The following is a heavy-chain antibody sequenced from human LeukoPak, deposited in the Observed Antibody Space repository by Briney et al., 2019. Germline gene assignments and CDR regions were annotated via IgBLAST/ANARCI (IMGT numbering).Heavy chain of an antibody. J-gene: IGHJ4*02. Sequence: GGSLRLSCAASGFTFSSHAMHWVRQAPGKGLEWVAFIRYDGSNKYYADSVKGRFTISRDNSKNTLYLQMNSLRAEDTAVYYCAKDLLSIAAAGPDYWGQGTLVTVSS. CDR3: AKDLLSIAAAGPDY. D-gene: IGHD6-13*01. CDR2: IRYDGSNK. CDR1: GFTFSSHA. V-gene: IGHV3-30*02.